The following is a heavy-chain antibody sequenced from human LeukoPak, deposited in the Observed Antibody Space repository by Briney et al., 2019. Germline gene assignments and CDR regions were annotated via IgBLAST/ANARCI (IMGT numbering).Heavy chain of an antibody. J-gene: IGHJ5*02. CDR1: GYTFTRYG. D-gene: IGHD1-1*01. V-gene: IGHV1-18*01. CDR3: ARDFSNFSYGTWFDP. Sequence: ASVKVSCKASGYTFTRYGITWVRQVPGQGLEWMGWISTYNGKTNYAQKVQDRVAMTTDTSTSTVYMELRSLRSDDTALYFCARDFSNFSYGTWFDPWGQGTLVTVSS. CDR2: ISTYNGKT.